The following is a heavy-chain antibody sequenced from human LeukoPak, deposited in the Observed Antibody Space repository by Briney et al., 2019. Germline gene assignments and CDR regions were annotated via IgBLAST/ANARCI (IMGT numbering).Heavy chain of an antibody. Sequence: GGSLRLSCAASGFSFSTYAIHWVRQAPGKGLEYVSAICTDGSRTYYGNSVKGRFTVSRDNSKNTVYLQMDSLRGEDMAAYYCARGVAITWTGSYSSGWNDALDIWGQGTMVTVS. V-gene: IGHV3-64*01. CDR3: ARGVAITWTGSYSSGWNDALDI. CDR1: GFSFSTYA. D-gene: IGHD6-19*01. CDR2: ICTDGSRT. J-gene: IGHJ3*02.